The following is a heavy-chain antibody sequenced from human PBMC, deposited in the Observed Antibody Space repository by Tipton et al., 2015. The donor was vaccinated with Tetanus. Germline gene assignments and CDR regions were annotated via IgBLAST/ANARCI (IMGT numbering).Heavy chain of an antibody. CDR3: ARDKGYGDGYMGAFDI. CDR1: GYTFTSYA. D-gene: IGHD1-1*01. V-gene: IGHV1-3*04. CDR2: INTGNGGT. J-gene: IGHJ3*02. Sequence: QSGAEVKKPGASVKVSCKASGYTFTSYAMHWVRQAPGQSLEWMGWINTGNGGTRYSQRFQGRVTITRDTSAGTAYMELSSLRSEDTAVYYCARDKGYGDGYMGAFDIWGQATMVTVSS.